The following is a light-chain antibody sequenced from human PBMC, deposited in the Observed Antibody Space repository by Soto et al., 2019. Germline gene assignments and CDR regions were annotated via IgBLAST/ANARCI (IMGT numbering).Light chain of an antibody. Sequence: EIVMTQSAATLSVSPGERATLSCRASQSVSSNLAWYQQKPGQAPRLLIYGASTRDTGIPARFSGSGSGTEFTLTISSLQSEDFAVYYCQQYNNWPPVTFGQGTKVEIK. CDR2: GAS. CDR3: QQYNNWPPVT. V-gene: IGKV3-15*01. CDR1: QSVSSN. J-gene: IGKJ1*01.